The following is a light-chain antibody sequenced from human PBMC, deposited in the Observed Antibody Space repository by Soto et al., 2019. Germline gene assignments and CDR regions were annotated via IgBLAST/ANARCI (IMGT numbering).Light chain of an antibody. CDR1: QDIFGF. Sequence: DIQMTQSPSSLSASVGDTVSIICQATQDIFGFLNWYQIKPGKAPKLLISDSSNLKRGVPSRFSGSGSGTNFSLTITGLQPEDFDMYYCQQYDDLPLTFGGGTQVEIK. CDR3: QQYDDLPLT. J-gene: IGKJ4*01. V-gene: IGKV1-33*01. CDR2: DSS.